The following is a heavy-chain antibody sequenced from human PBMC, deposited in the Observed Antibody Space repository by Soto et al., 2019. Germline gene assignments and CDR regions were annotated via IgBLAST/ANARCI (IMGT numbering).Heavy chain of an antibody. CDR1: GGTFSSYA. CDR3: ARDGTNGEISGY. Sequence: SVKVSCKASGGTFSSYAISWVRQAPGQGLEWMGGIIPIFGTANYAQKFQGRVTITADKSTSTAYMELSSLRSEDTAVYYCARDGTNGEISGYWGQGTLVTVSS. J-gene: IGHJ4*02. CDR2: IIPIFGTA. V-gene: IGHV1-69*06. D-gene: IGHD2-8*01.